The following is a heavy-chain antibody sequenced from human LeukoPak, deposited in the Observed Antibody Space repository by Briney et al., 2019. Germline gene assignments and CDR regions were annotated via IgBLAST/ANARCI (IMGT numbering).Heavy chain of an antibody. V-gene: IGHV1-18*01. CDR2: ISAYNGNT. CDR3: ARGGGYYYDSSGYYPDY. CDR1: GYTFTSYG. Sequence: ASVKGSCKASGYTFTSYGISWVRQAPGQGLEWMGWISAYNGNTNYAQKLQGRVTMTTDTSTSTAYMELRSLRSDDTAAYYCARGGGYYYDSSGYYPDYWGQGTLVTVSS. D-gene: IGHD3-22*01. J-gene: IGHJ4*02.